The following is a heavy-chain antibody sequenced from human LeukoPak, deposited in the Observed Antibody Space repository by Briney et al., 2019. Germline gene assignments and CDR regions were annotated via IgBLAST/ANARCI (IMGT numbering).Heavy chain of an antibody. V-gene: IGHV1-46*01. J-gene: IGHJ4*02. Sequence: ASVKVSCKASGYTFTSYYMHWVRQAPGQGLEWMGIINPSGGSTSYAQKFQGRVTMTRDTSTSTVYMELSSLRSEDTAVYYCARGGYCSGGSCAKSGREPTDYWGQGTLVTVSS. CDR3: ARGGYCSGGSCAKSGREPTDY. D-gene: IGHD2-15*01. CDR1: GYTFTSYY. CDR2: INPSGGST.